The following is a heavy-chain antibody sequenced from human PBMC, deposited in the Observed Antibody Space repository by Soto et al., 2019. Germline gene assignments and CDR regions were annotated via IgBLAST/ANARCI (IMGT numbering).Heavy chain of an antibody. CDR1: GFTFSSYA. CDR3: ARDPWAADY. D-gene: IGHD3-16*01. Sequence: GGSLRLSCAASGFTFSSYAMIWVRQAPGKGLEWVSAISGSGGSTFYADSVRGRFTISRDNSKNTVNLQMNSLRAEDTAVYYCARDPWAADYWGQGTLVTVSS. J-gene: IGHJ4*02. V-gene: IGHV3-23*01. CDR2: ISGSGGST.